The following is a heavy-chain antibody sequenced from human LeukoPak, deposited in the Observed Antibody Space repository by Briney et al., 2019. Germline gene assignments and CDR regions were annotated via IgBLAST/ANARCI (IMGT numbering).Heavy chain of an antibody. CDR3: ARGPKRITMVRGGNFDY. Sequence: PSETLSLTCTVSGYSISSGYYWGWIRQPPGKGLEWIGRIETSGNTNYKPSLKSRVTMSVGTSKNQFSLKLSSVTAADTAVYYCARGPKRITMVRGGNFDYWGQGTLVTVSS. D-gene: IGHD3-10*01. J-gene: IGHJ4*02. CDR2: IETSGNT. V-gene: IGHV4-38-2*02. CDR1: GYSISSGYY.